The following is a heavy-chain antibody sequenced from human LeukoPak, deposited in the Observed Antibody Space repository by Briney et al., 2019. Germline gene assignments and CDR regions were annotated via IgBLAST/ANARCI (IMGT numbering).Heavy chain of an antibody. CDR2: IYYSGST. D-gene: IGHD5-18*01. CDR3: ARLGYSYGSLNFDY. Sequence: SGTLSLTCIVSGGSFSSSSYYWGWIRQPPGKGLEWIGNIYYSGSTYYNPSLKSRVTISVDTSKNQFSLKLSSVTAADTAVYYCARLGYSYGSLNFDYWGQGTLVTVSS. V-gene: IGHV4-39*01. J-gene: IGHJ4*02. CDR1: GGSFSSSSYY.